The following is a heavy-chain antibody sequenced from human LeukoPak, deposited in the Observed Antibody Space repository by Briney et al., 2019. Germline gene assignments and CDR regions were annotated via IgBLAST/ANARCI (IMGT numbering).Heavy chain of an antibody. V-gene: IGHV1-69*05. CDR1: GYTFTSYG. Sequence: SVEVSCKASGYTFTSYGISWVRQAPGQGLEWMGGIIPIFGTANYAQKFQGRVTITTDESTSTAYMELSSLRSEDTAVYYCASYYGSGSYYNVLDYWGQGTLVTVSS. J-gene: IGHJ4*02. CDR3: ASYYGSGSYYNVLDY. D-gene: IGHD3-10*01. CDR2: IIPIFGTA.